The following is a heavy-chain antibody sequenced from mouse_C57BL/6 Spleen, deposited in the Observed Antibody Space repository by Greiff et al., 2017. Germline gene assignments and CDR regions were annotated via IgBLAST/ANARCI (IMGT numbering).Heavy chain of an antibody. V-gene: IGHV5-17*01. CDR1: GFTFSDYG. J-gene: IGHJ2*01. CDR2: ISSGSSTI. CDR3: ARTIYSLYFDY. D-gene: IGHD2-1*01. Sequence: DVHLVESGGGLVKPGGSLKLSCAASGFTFSDYGMHWVRQAPEKGLEWVAYISSGSSTIYYADTVKGRFTISRDNAKNTLFLQMTSLRSEDTAMYYCARTIYSLYFDYWGQGTTLTVSS.